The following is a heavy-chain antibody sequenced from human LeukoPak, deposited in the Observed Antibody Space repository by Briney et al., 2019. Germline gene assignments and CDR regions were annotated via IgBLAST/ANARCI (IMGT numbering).Heavy chain of an antibody. J-gene: IGHJ4*02. D-gene: IGHD3-22*01. Sequence: SQTLSPTCTVSGGSISSGDYYWSWIRQPPGKGLEWIGCIYYSGSTYYNPSLKSRVTISVDTSKNQFSLKLSSVTAADTAVYYCARDPGYYDSSGYVDWGQGTLVTVSS. V-gene: IGHV4-30-4*01. CDR2: IYYSGST. CDR1: GGSISSGDYY. CDR3: ARDPGYYDSSGYVD.